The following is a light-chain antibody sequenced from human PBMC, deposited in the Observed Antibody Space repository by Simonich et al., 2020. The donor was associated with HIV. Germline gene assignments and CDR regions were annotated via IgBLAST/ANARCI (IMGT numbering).Light chain of an antibody. V-gene: IGLV2-14*01. J-gene: IGLJ2*01. CDR3: SSYTRSSTLV. CDR2: DVS. Sequence: QSALTQPASVSGSPGQSITISCTGTSSDVGGYNYVSWYQPPPGKAPKLMIYDVSKRPSGGSNRFSGSKSGNTASLTISGLQAEDEADYYCSSYTRSSTLVFGGGTKLTVL. CDR1: SSDVGGYNY.